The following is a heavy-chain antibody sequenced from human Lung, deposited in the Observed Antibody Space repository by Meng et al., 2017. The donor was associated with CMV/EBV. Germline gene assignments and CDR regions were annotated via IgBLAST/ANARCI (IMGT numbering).Heavy chain of an antibody. D-gene: IGHD1/OR15-1a*01. V-gene: IGHV4-31*03. CDR2: IYYSGNT. CDR1: GGSTSSATYS. Sequence: TLSLXCTVSGGSTSSATYSWSWIRQLPRKGLEWIGHIYYSGNTHYNPSLKTRLTISLDTFRNQFSLKLNSVTAADTAVYYCARSFANSFDSWGQGTLVTVSS. J-gene: IGHJ4*02. CDR3: ARSFANSFDS.